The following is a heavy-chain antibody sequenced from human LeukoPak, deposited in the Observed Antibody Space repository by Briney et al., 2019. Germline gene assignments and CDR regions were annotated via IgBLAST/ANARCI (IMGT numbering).Heavy chain of an antibody. V-gene: IGHV4-31*11. D-gene: IGHD3-22*01. CDR3: ARAARQGFTMIVVPFFYFDL. J-gene: IGHJ2*01. CDR1: GGSISSGASD. CDR2: INHSGST. Sequence: SETLSLTCAVSGGSISSGASDWGWIRQHPKRGLEWVGYINHSGSTYYNPSLGSRVTMSVDTSKNQFSLKLSSVTAADSAVYYCARAARQGFTMIVVPFFYFDLWGRGTLVTVSS.